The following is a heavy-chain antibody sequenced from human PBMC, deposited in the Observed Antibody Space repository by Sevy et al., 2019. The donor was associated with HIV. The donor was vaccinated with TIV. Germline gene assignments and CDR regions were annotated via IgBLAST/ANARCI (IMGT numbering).Heavy chain of an antibody. Sequence: SETLSLTCAVSGYSISSGYYWGWIRQPPGKGLEWIGSIYHSGSTYYNPSLKSRVTISVDTSKNQFSLKLSSVTAADTVVYYCARDAGDYGSFAFDIWGQGTMVTVSS. J-gene: IGHJ3*02. V-gene: IGHV4-38-2*02. D-gene: IGHD4-17*01. CDR2: IYHSGST. CDR3: ARDAGDYGSFAFDI. CDR1: GYSISSGYY.